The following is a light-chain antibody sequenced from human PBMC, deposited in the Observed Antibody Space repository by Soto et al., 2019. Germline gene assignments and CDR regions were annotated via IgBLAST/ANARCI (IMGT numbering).Light chain of an antibody. CDR3: QSYDTSLSGLVV. J-gene: IGLJ2*01. V-gene: IGLV1-40*01. Sequence: QSVLTQPPSVSGAPGQRVTISCTGSSSNIGAGYDVHWYRQLPGAAPKVLIYGDNNRPSGVPDRFSGSKSGTSAALAITGLQSEDEADYYCQSYDTSLSGLVVFGGGTKLTVL. CDR2: GDN. CDR1: SSNIGAGYD.